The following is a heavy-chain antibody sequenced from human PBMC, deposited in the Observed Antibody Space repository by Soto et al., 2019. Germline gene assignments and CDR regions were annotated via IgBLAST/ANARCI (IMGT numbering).Heavy chain of an antibody. CDR2: ISSSSRTI. CDR3: ARVPSRALDY. CDR1: GFTFGSYT. D-gene: IGHD2-2*01. Sequence: GESLKISCAASGFTFGSYTMNWVRQAPGKGLEWISYISSSSRTIYYADSVKGRFTISRDNAQNSPYLQMTSLRDEDTAVYYCARVPSRALDYWGQGTLVTVSS. V-gene: IGHV3-48*02. J-gene: IGHJ4*02.